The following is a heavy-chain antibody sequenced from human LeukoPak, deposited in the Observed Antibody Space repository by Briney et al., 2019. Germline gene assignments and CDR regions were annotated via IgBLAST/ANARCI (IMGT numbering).Heavy chain of an antibody. V-gene: IGHV3-23*01. CDR1: GFTFTSYS. D-gene: IGHD1-26*01. Sequence: PGGSLRLSCAASGFTFTSYSMNWVRQAPGKGLEWVSTISGGGGSTYYADSVKGRFTISRDNSKNTLYLQMNSLRAEDTAVYYCAKPEYSGSYYYDYWAREPWSPSPQ. CDR2: ISGGGGST. CDR3: AKPEYSGSYYYDY. J-gene: IGHJ4*02.